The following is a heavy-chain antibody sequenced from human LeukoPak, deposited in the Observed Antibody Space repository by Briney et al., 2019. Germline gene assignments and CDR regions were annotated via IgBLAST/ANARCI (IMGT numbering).Heavy chain of an antibody. V-gene: IGHV4-4*09. J-gene: IGHJ5*02. CDR2: IYTSGST. D-gene: IGHD5-12*01. Sequence: PSETLSLTCSVSGVSMTGYYWSWIRQAPGKAPEWIGYIYTSGSTNYNPSLKSRVTISVDTSKNQFSLKLSSVTAADTAVYYCASYKIAATMAGWFDPWGQGTLVTVSS. CDR3: ASYKIAATMAGWFDP. CDR1: GVSMTGYY.